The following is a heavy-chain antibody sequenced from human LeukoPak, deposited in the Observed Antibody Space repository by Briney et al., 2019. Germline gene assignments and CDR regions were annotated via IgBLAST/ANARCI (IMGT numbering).Heavy chain of an antibody. Sequence: ASVKVSCKASGYTFADYYIHWVRQAPGQGLEWMGWIYPKSGGTNSAQKFQGRVTMTRDASISTAYMELSRLKFDDTAVYYCARVSTSGYRDWLDPWGQGTLVTVSS. J-gene: IGHJ5*02. CDR3: ARVSTSGYRDWLDP. CDR2: IYPKSGGT. CDR1: GYTFADYY. V-gene: IGHV1-2*02. D-gene: IGHD3-9*01.